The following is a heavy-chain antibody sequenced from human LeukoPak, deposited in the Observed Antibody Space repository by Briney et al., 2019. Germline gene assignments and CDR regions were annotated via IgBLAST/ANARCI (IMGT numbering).Heavy chain of an antibody. CDR3: ARASAGLGNYFTYYMDV. V-gene: IGHV3-23*01. J-gene: IGHJ6*03. D-gene: IGHD3-10*01. Sequence: GGPLRLSCVVSGFNLQNYAMSWVRQAPGKGLEWVSHVSPSGRSTYYADSVWGRFTISRDNSNNTLFLQMSSLRVEDTAVYYCARASAGLGNYFTYYMDVWGKGTTVTVSS. CDR1: GFNLQNYA. CDR2: VSPSGRST.